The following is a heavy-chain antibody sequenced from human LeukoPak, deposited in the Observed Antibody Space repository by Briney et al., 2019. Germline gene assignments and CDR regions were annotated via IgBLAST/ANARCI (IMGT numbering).Heavy chain of an antibody. D-gene: IGHD3-22*01. CDR2: ISYDGSNK. J-gene: IGHJ2*01. CDR1: GFTFSSYA. Sequence: EGSLRLSCAASGFTFSSYAMHWVRQAPGKGLEWVAVISYDGSNKYYADSVKGRFTISRDNSKNTLYLQMNSLRAEDTAVYYCARDPLYYYDSSGPSGYFDLWGRGTLVTVSS. V-gene: IGHV3-30-3*01. CDR3: ARDPLYYYDSSGPSGYFDL.